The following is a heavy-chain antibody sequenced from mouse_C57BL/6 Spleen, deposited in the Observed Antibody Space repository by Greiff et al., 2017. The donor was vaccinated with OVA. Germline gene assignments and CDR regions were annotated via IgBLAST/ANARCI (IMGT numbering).Heavy chain of an antibody. Sequence: VMLVESGAELMKPGASVKLSCKATGYTFTGYWIEWVKQRPGHGLEWIGEILPGSGSTNYNEKFKGKATFTADTSSNTAYMQLSSLTTEDSAIYYCARSNYYGSSYDYAMDYWGQGTSVTVSS. CDR3: ARSNYYGSSYDYAMDY. CDR2: ILPGSGST. CDR1: GYTFTGYW. J-gene: IGHJ4*01. D-gene: IGHD1-1*01. V-gene: IGHV1-9*01.